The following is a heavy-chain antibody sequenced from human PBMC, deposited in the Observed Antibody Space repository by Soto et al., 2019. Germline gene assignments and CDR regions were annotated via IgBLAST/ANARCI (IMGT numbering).Heavy chain of an antibody. J-gene: IGHJ4*02. CDR1: GFIFSNFP. CDR2: VSHDGNNR. CDR3: ARGRFLWLSHFDY. Sequence: PGGSLRLSCAASGFIFSNFPIHWVRQAPGKGLEWVAVVSHDGNNRDYADSVKGRFTISRDSFKNTLFLQMNSLRTEDTAVYYCARGRFLWLSHFDYWGQGTRVTVSS. D-gene: IGHD3-10*01. V-gene: IGHV3-30-3*01.